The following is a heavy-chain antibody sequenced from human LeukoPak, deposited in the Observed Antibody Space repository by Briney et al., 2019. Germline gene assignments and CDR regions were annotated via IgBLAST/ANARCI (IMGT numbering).Heavy chain of an antibody. D-gene: IGHD4-17*01. J-gene: IGHJ6*02. V-gene: IGHV5-10-1*01. CDR2: IDPSDSYT. CDR1: GYSFTSYW. CDR3: ASSEGVGGDYVSYYYGVDV. Sequence: GESLKISCKGSGYSFTSYWISWVRQMPGKGLEWMGRIDPSDSYTNYSPSFQGHVTISADKSISTAYLQWSSLKASDTAMYYCASSEGVGGDYVSYYYGVDVWGQGTTVTVSS.